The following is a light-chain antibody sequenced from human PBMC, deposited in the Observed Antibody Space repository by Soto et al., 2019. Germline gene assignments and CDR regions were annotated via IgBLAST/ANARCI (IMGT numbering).Light chain of an antibody. CDR1: QSVSFP. J-gene: IGKJ1*01. V-gene: IGKV3-15*01. CDR3: QHYGHSQWT. Sequence: EIVMTQSPATLSVSPGERATLSCRASQSVSFPLAWYQQKPGQAPRLLIHGATTRATGFPARFSGSGSGTELTINIRSLQSADFAVYYCQHYGHSQWTFGQGTQVEVK. CDR2: GAT.